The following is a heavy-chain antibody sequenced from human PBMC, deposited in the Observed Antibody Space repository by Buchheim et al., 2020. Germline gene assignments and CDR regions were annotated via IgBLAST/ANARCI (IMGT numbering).Heavy chain of an antibody. Sequence: EVQLVESGGGLVQPGGSLRLSCAASGFTFSSYEMNWVRQAPGKGLEWVSYISSSGSTIYYADSVKGRFTMSRDNAKNSLYLQMNSLRAEDTAVYYCASRTIAAADYWYFDLWGRGTL. CDR3: ASRTIAAADYWYFDL. D-gene: IGHD6-13*01. CDR2: ISSSGSTI. V-gene: IGHV3-48*03. CDR1: GFTFSSYE. J-gene: IGHJ2*01.